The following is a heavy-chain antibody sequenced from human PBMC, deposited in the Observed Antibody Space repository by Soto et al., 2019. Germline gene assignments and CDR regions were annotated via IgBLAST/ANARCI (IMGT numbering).Heavy chain of an antibody. D-gene: IGHD2-21*02. CDR3: AREVVTETTWGSFDS. CDR2: ISPFFGTT. V-gene: IGHV1-69*01. CDR1: GGGTLSNDA. J-gene: IGHJ4*02. Sequence: QVHLVQSGADGRKSGSSVRVSCTASGGGTLSNDAISWVRQAPGQVLEWLGRISPFFGTTDYSPSFPVRLTMTADASTGTVYMDLRSLKSDDTAVYYCAREVVTETTWGSFDSWGQGTLVTVSS.